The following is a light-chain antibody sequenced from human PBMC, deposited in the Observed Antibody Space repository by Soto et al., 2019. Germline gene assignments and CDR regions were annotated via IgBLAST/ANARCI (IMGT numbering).Light chain of an antibody. V-gene: IGLV1-36*01. CDR3: AAWDDSLNSVV. Sequence: QPVLTQSPSVSEAPRQRVTISCSGSSSNIGNNAVNWYQQLPGKAPKLLIYYDDLLPSGVSDRFSGFKSGSSASLAISGLQSEDEADYYCAAWDDSLNSVVFGGGTKLTVL. CDR2: YDD. J-gene: IGLJ2*01. CDR1: SSNIGNNA.